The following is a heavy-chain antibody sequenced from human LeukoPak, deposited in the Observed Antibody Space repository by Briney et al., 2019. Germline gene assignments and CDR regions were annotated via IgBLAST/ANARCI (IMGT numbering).Heavy chain of an antibody. CDR1: GGSISSYY. CDR3: ARETRGFWSGYPETNFDY. J-gene: IGHJ4*02. V-gene: IGHV4-4*07. D-gene: IGHD3-3*01. CDR2: IYTSGST. Sequence: KPSETLSLTCTVSGGSISSYYWSWIRQPAGKGLEWIGRIYTSGSTNYNPSLKSRATMSVDTSKNQFSLKLSSVTAADTAVYYCARETRGFWSGYPETNFDYWGQGTLVTVSS.